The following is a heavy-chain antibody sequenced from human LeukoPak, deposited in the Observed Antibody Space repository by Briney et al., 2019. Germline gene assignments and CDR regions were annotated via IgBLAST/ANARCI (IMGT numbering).Heavy chain of an antibody. V-gene: IGHV1-2*02. CDR2: INPNSGAT. Sequence: ASVKVSCKASGYTFTDYYIHWVRQAPGHGLEWLGWINPNSGATNFAQKFQGRVTMTRDTSISTAYMELSRLRSDDTAMYYCARVSDTSSWYSPSDYWGQGTLVTVSS. J-gene: IGHJ4*02. CDR3: ARVSDTSSWYSPSDY. CDR1: GYTFTDYY. D-gene: IGHD6-13*01.